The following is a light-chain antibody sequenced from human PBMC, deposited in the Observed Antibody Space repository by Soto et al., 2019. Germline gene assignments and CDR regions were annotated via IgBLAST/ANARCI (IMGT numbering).Light chain of an antibody. J-gene: IGKJ2*01. V-gene: IGKV1-5*03. CDR2: QAS. CDR1: QSISSW. CDR3: QQYNGYSGYT. Sequence: DIQMTQSPSTLSASVGDRVTITCRASQSISSWLDWYQQKPGKAPKLLIYQASSLESGVPSRFSGSGSGTEFTLTISSLQPDDFATYYCQQYNGYSGYTFGQGTKLEIK.